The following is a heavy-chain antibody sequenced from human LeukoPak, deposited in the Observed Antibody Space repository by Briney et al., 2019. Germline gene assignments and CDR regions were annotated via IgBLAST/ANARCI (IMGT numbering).Heavy chain of an antibody. J-gene: IGHJ4*02. D-gene: IGHD3-10*01. Sequence: ASVKVSCKASGYTFTGYYMHWVRQAPGQGLEWMGWINPNSGGTNYAQKFQGRVTMTRDTSISTAYTELSRLRSDDTAVYYCARPFKRWFGELLPFDYWGQGTLVTVSS. CDR1: GYTFTGYY. CDR2: INPNSGGT. V-gene: IGHV1-2*02. CDR3: ARPFKRWFGELLPFDY.